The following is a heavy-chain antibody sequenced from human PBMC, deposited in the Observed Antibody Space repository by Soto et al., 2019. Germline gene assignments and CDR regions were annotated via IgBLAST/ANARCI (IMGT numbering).Heavy chain of an antibody. Sequence: GGSLRLSCAASGFTFSSYSMNWVRQAPGKGLEWVSYISSSCSTIYYADSVKGRFTISRDNAKNKLYLQMNSLRAEDTAVYYCASRSLKRGCSGYDWGGIGYWGQGTLVTVSS. J-gene: IGHJ4*02. D-gene: IGHD5-12*01. CDR3: ASRSLKRGCSGYDWGGIGY. CDR2: ISSSCSTI. V-gene: IGHV3-48*01. CDR1: GFTFSSYS.